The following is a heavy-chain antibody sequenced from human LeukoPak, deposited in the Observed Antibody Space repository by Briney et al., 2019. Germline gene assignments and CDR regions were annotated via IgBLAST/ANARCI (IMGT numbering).Heavy chain of an antibody. CDR2: MSPNSGNT. D-gene: IGHD3-10*01. CDR3: ARDKKHILLYFGELHAGMDV. CDR1: GYTFTDYD. Sequence: ASVKVSCKASGYTFTDYDISRVRQATGQGLEWMGWMSPNSGNTGSAQSFQGRITMTRNNSISTAYMELSSLSSEDTAVYYCARDKKHILLYFGELHAGMDVWGQGTTVTVSS. V-gene: IGHV1-8*01. J-gene: IGHJ6*02.